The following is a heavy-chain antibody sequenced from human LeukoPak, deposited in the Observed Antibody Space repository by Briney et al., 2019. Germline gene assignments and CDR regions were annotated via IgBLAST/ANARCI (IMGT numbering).Heavy chain of an antibody. V-gene: IGHV4-34*01. CDR2: IDHSGST. CDR1: DESFSGYY. D-gene: IGHD3-22*01. J-gene: IGHJ5*02. CDR3: ARGTQYYYDSSGYYVA. Sequence: PSETLSLTCAVYDESFSGYYCSWIRQPPRKGLEWIGEIDHSGSTNYNPSLKSRVTISVDTSKNQFSLKLSSVTAADTAVYYCARGTQYYYDSSGYYVAWGQGTLVTVSS.